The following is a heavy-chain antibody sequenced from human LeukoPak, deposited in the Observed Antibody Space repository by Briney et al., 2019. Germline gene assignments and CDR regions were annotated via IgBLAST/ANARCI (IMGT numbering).Heavy chain of an antibody. D-gene: IGHD6-19*01. J-gene: IGHJ4*02. V-gene: IGHV5-51*01. CDR3: VRPAGLALGVTHFDY. CDR1: GYTFTSHW. Sequence: GESLKISFKGSGYTFTSHWIGWVRPRPGEGLEWMASIFPGDLHTTYRPSFRGQASISADASVRTAFLQWSCLETSDTAMYYCVRPAGLALGVTHFDYWGQGTPVTVSS. CDR2: IFPGDLHT.